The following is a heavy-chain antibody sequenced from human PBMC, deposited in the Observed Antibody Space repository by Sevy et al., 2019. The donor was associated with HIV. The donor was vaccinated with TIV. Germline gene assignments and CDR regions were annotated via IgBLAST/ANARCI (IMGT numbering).Heavy chain of an antibody. CDR3: ARDDNPYGAYDLGIDV. CDR1: GFTFSDYW. CDR2: IKQDGSEK. J-gene: IGHJ6*02. V-gene: IGHV3-7*01. Sequence: GGSLRLSCAASGFTFSDYWMTWVRQAPGKGLEWVANIKQDGSEKYYVDSVKGRFTISRDNAKNSLYLQMNTLRSEDMAVYYGARDDNPYGAYDLGIDVWGQGTTVTVSS. D-gene: IGHD4-17*01.